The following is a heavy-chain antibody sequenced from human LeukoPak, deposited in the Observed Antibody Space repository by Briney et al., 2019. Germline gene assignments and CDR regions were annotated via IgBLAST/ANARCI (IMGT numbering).Heavy chain of an antibody. CDR3: ARQREITMTVVVMDYYYGMDV. J-gene: IGHJ6*02. D-gene: IGHD3-22*01. Sequence: GASVKVSCKASGYTFTGYYMHWVRQAPGQGLEWMGWINPNSGGTKYAQKFQGRVTMTRDTSISTAYMELSGLRSDDTAVYYCARQREITMTVVVMDYYYGMDVWGQGTTVTVSS. V-gene: IGHV1-2*02. CDR2: INPNSGGT. CDR1: GYTFTGYY.